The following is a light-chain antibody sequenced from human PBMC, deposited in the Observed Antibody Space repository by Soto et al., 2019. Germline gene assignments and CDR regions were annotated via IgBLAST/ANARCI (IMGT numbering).Light chain of an antibody. CDR2: EAS. V-gene: IGKV1-5*03. J-gene: IGKJ1*01. Sequence: IQLAPSPATLSASVGEGVPIICRASQSISSWLAWYQQKPGKAPKLLIYEASSLESGVPSRFSGSGSGTEFTLTISSLQPDDFATYYCQQYNSYPWTFGQGTKVDIK. CDR3: QQYNSYPWT. CDR1: QSISSW.